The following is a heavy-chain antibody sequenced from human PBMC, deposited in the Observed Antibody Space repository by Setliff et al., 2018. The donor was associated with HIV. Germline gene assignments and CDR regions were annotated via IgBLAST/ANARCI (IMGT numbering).Heavy chain of an antibody. V-gene: IGHV4-4*02. CDR3: ARRAGSDYFTRFDY. Sequence: PSETLSLTCDVSGGSISSFNWWSWVRQSPGKGLEWIGEIYHTGSTNYSPSLKSRVTISVDKSKNQFSLRLNSVTAADTAVYYCARRAGSDYFTRFDYWGQGTLVTAPQ. J-gene: IGHJ4*02. CDR2: IYHTGST. D-gene: IGHD3-10*01. CDR1: GGSISSFNW.